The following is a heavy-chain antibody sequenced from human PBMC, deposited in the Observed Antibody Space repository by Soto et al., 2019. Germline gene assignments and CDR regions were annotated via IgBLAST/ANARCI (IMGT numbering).Heavy chain of an antibody. V-gene: IGHV4-34*01. D-gene: IGHD5-18*01. CDR3: ARGLGGYSYGYYYYGRDV. CDR2: INHSGST. J-gene: IGHJ6*02. CDR1: GGSFSGYY. Sequence: SETLSLTCAVYGGSFSGYYWSWIRQPPGKGLEWIGEINHSGSTNYNPSLKSRDTISVDTSKNQFSLKLSSVTAADTAVYYCARGLGGYSYGYYYYGRDVWGQGTTVTVSS.